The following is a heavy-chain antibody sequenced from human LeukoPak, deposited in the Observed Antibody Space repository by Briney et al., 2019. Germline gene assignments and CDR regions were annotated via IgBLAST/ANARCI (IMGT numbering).Heavy chain of an antibody. V-gene: IGHV1-46*01. D-gene: IGHD3-10*01. J-gene: IGHJ2*01. Sequence: ASVKVSCKASGYTFTSHHMHWVRQAPGQGLEWMGIINPSGGSTSYAQKFQGRVTMTRDTSTSTVYMELSSLRSEDTAVYYCARDRPGITMVRGVARAYWYFDLWGRGTLVTVSS. CDR3: ARDRPGITMVRGVARAYWYFDL. CDR1: GYTFTSHH. CDR2: INPSGGST.